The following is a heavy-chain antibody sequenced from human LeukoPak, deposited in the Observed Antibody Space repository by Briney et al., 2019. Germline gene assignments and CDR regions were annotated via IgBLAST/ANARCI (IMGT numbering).Heavy chain of an antibody. CDR2: ISWKSGSI. CDR3: VKDMGSSWLYGMDV. Sequence: GGSLRLSCAASGLTFDNYAMHWVRQAPGKGLEWVSGISWKSGSIGYADSVTGRFTISRDNVKNSLYLQMNSLRPEDTALYYCVKDMGSSWLYGMDVWGQGTTVTVSS. J-gene: IGHJ6*02. V-gene: IGHV3-9*01. CDR1: GLTFDNYA. D-gene: IGHD6-13*01.